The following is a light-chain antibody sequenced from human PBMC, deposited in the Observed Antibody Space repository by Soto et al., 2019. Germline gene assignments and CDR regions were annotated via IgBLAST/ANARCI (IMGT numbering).Light chain of an antibody. Sequence: SALTQPASVSGSPGQSITISYTGTSSDVGGYNYVSWYQQHPGKAPKLMIYEVSNRPSGVSNRFSGSKSGISASLAISGLRSEDEADYYCAAWDDSLSGRYVFGTGTKVTVL. CDR1: SSDVGGYNY. CDR3: AAWDDSLSGRYV. V-gene: IGLV2-14*01. J-gene: IGLJ1*01. CDR2: EVS.